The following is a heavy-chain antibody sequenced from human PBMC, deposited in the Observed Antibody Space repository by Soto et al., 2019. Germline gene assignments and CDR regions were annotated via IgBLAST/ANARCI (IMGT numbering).Heavy chain of an antibody. Sequence: GASVKVSCKASGYTFTSYGISWVRQAPGQGLEWMGWISSYNGNTNYEESLQGRVTMTTDTSTSTAYMELRSLRSDDTAVYYCAREQLVRLYYYYGMDVWGQGTTLTVSS. CDR2: ISSYNGNT. CDR3: AREQLVRLYYYYGMDV. D-gene: IGHD6-13*01. V-gene: IGHV1-18*01. J-gene: IGHJ6*02. CDR1: GYTFTSYG.